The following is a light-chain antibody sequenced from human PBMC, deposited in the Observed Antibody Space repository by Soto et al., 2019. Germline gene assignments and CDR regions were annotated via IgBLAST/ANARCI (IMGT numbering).Light chain of an antibody. J-gene: IGLJ1*01. CDR1: INDFAVYNY. V-gene: IGLV2-14*01. Sequence: QSALTQPASVSGSPGQSITISCTGTINDFAVYNYVSWYQQLPGKAPKLMIYGVSNRPSGVSNRFSGSKSGNTASLTISGLQADDEADYYCSTHTTSGALQVFGAGTKVTVL. CDR2: GVS. CDR3: STHTTSGALQV.